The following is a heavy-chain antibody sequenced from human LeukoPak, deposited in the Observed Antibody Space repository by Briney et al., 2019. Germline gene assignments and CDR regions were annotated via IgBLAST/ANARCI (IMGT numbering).Heavy chain of an antibody. CDR1: GRSISSYY. D-gene: IGHD3-10*01. V-gene: IGHV4-59*07. CDR2: IYYSGST. Sequence: SDTLSLTCTVSGRSISSYYWSWIPQPPGKGLECIGYIYYSGSTNYNPSLKSRVTISVDTSKNQFSVKLTSVTAADTAVYYCARKDYGSGKFDYWGQGTLVTVSS. J-gene: IGHJ4*02. CDR3: ARKDYGSGKFDY.